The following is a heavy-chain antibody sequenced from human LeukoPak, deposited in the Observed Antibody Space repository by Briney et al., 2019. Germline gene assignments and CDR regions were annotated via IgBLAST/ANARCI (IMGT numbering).Heavy chain of an antibody. J-gene: IGHJ5*02. V-gene: IGHV1-69*05. CDR2: IIPIFGTA. Sequence: ASAKVSCKASGGTFSSYAISWVRQAPGQGLEWMGGIIPIFGTANYAQKFQGRVTITTDESTSTAYMELSSLRSEDTAVYYCARGPFYGDFDGNLFEPWGQGTLVTVSS. CDR1: GGTFSSYA. D-gene: IGHD4-17*01. CDR3: ARGPFYGDFDGNLFEP.